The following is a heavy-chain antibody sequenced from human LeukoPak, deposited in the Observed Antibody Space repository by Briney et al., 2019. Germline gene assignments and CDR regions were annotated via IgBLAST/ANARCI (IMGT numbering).Heavy chain of an antibody. CDR3: AAGRIAPGYYGMDV. Sequence: GASVKVSCKASGFTFTISAMQWVRQARGQRLEWIGWIVVGSGNTNYAQKFQERVTITRDMSTSTAYMELSSLRSEDTAVYYCAAGRIAPGYYGMDVWGQGTTVTVSS. V-gene: IGHV1-58*02. CDR2: IVVGSGNT. CDR1: GFTFTISA. D-gene: IGHD2-21*01. J-gene: IGHJ6*02.